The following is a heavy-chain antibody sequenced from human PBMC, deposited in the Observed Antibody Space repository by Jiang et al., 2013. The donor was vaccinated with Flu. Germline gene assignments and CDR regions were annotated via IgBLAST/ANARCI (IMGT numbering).Heavy chain of an antibody. Sequence: QTLSLTCAISGDSVSSSSAAWNWIRQSPSRGLEWLGRTYYRSTWYNDYAVSVKSRITINPDTSKNQFSLQLNSVTPEDTAVYYCARDPPPTGEVAFDIWGQGTMVTVSS. J-gene: IGHJ3*02. CDR3: ARDPPPTGEVAFDI. CDR1: GDSVSSSSAA. D-gene: IGHD7-27*01. CDR2: TYYRSTWYN. V-gene: IGHV6-1*01.